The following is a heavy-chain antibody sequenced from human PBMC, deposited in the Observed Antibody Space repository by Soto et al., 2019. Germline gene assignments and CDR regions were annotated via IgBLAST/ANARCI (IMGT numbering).Heavy chain of an antibody. CDR3: AKEPEMWPRSSGYFDY. D-gene: IGHD3-22*01. CDR2: ISGSGGST. V-gene: IGHV3-23*01. Sequence: GLEWVSAISGSGGSTYYADSVKGRFTISRDNSKNTLYLQMNSLRAEDTAVYYCAKEPEMWPRSSGYFDYWGQGTL. J-gene: IGHJ4*02.